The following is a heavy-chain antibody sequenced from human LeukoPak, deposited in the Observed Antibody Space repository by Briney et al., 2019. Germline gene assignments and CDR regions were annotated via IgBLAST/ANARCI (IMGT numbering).Heavy chain of an antibody. V-gene: IGHV1-46*01. CDR1: GYTFTSYY. CDR2: INPSDGST. CDR3: ARDRPVTSRRQVSPPNPRFDS. J-gene: IGHJ4*02. D-gene: IGHD4-17*01. Sequence: ASVKVSCKASGYTFTSYYMHWVRQAPGQGLEWMGVINPSDGSTSYAQKFQGRVTMTRDTSTSTVYVELSSLRSEDTAVYYCARDRPVTSRRQVSPPNPRFDSWGQGTLVTVSS.